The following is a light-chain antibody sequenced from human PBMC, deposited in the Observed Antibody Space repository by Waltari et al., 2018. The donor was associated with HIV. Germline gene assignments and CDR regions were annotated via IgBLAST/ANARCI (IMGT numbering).Light chain of an antibody. CDR1: QSVSSSY. Sequence: EIVLTQSPGTLSLSPGERATLSCRASQSVSSSYLVWYQQKPGQAPRLLIYGASSRATGIPDRFSGSWSGTDFTLTISRLEPEDFAVYYCQQYGSSPWTFGQGTKVKIK. J-gene: IGKJ1*01. CDR2: GAS. V-gene: IGKV3-20*01. CDR3: QQYGSSPWT.